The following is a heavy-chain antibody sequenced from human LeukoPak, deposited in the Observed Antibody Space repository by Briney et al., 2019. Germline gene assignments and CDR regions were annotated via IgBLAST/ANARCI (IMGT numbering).Heavy chain of an antibody. CDR3: ARQSISGSSLSYFDY. V-gene: IGHV4-61*08. CDR2: IYDSGST. CDR1: GGSIRSGDYY. D-gene: IGHD3-22*01. J-gene: IGHJ4*02. Sequence: SETLSLTCTVSGGSIRSGDYYWSWIRQPPGKGLEWIGNIYDSGSTNYNPSLKSRVTISVDTSKNQCSLKLSSVTAADTAVYYCARQSISGSSLSYFDYWGQGTLVNVSS.